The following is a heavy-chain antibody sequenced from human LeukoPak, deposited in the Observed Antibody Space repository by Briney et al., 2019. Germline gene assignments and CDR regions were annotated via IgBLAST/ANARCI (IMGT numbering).Heavy chain of an antibody. Sequence: GGSLRLSCEGSGFTFSNYWMGWVRQAPGKGLQWVANIKTDGSEKYYVHSVKGRFTISRDNAKNSLYLQMNSLRAEDTAVYYCAREKSGSNAAFDYWGQGTLVTVSS. CDR3: AREKSGSNAAFDY. CDR2: IKTDGSEK. D-gene: IGHD1-26*01. CDR1: GFTFSNYW. J-gene: IGHJ4*02. V-gene: IGHV3-7*01.